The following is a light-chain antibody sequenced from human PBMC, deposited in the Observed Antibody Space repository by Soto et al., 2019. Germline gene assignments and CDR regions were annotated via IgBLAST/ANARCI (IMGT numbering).Light chain of an antibody. J-gene: IGLJ3*02. V-gene: IGLV2-14*02. CDR1: NNDVGRFDL. CDR3: SSYTPTTWV. CDR2: EVY. Sequence: QSAPTQPASVSGSPGQSITISCTGTNNDVGRFDLVSWYQQHPGKAPKLIIYEVYNRPSGVSNRFSVSKSGNTASLTISGLQAEDEADYYCSSYTPTTWVFGGGTKVTVL.